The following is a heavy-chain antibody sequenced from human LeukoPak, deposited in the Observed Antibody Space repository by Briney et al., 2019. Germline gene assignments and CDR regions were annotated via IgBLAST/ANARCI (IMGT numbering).Heavy chain of an antibody. J-gene: IGHJ4*02. CDR2: IKSKADGVTT. Sequence: PGGSLRLSCAASGFTVSSNYMSWVRQAPGKGLEWVGRIKSKADGVTTDYAAPVKGRFTISRDDSKNTLYLQMNSLKTEDTAVYYCARIRGYSVYDFSYWGQGTLVTVPS. CDR3: ARIRGYSVYDFSY. CDR1: GFTVSSNY. D-gene: IGHD5/OR15-5a*01. V-gene: IGHV3-15*01.